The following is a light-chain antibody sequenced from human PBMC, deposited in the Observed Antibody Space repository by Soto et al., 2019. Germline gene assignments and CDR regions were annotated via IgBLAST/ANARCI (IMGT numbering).Light chain of an antibody. V-gene: IGKV3-11*01. CDR1: QTVTNH. Sequence: EIVLTQSPATLSLSAGGRATLSCRASQTVTNHLAWYQQTDGQAPRLLIFDASTRDSGIPPRFSGSGSGTDCTLPLSRVDPDDFSVYYCQQRMNWPLTFGGGTKVDIK. CDR2: DAS. CDR3: QQRMNWPLT. J-gene: IGKJ4*01.